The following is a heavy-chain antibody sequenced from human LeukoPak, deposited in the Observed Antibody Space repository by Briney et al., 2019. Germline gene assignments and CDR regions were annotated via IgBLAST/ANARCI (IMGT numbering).Heavy chain of an antibody. J-gene: IGHJ6*03. Sequence: ASVKVSCKASGYTFTSYDITRVRQATGQGLEWMGWMNPNSGNTGYAQKFQGRVTMTRNTSISTAYMELSSLRSEDTAVYYCARGRLVPAAMVVMGYYYYYYMDVWGKGTTVTVSS. V-gene: IGHV1-8*01. CDR3: ARGRLVPAAMVVMGYYYYYYMDV. CDR1: GYTFTSYD. CDR2: MNPNSGNT. D-gene: IGHD2-2*01.